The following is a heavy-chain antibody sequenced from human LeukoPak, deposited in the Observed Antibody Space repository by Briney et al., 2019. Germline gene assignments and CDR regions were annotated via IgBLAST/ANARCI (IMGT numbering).Heavy chain of an antibody. CDR1: GFTFSDYD. V-gene: IGHV3-13*01. CDR3: ARVAKERVGGVYYFDY. Sequence: GGSLRLSCAASGFTFSDYDMHWVRQATGKGREWVSAIGTAGDTYYTGSVKGRFTISRENAKNSLYLQLNSLRAGDTAVYYCARVAKERVGGVYYFDYWGQGTLVTVSP. CDR2: IGTAGDT. J-gene: IGHJ4*02. D-gene: IGHD1-1*01.